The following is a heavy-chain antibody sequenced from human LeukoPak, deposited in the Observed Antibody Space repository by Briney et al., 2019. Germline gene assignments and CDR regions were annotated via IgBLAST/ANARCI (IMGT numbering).Heavy chain of an antibody. CDR3: ARDVPYSGLDY. Sequence: GGSLRLSCAASGFFVSTNYMSWVRQPPGKGLEWVSVICSGGTTYYADSVQGRFTISRDNSKNTLYLQMSSLRAEDTAVYYCARDVPYSGLDYWGQGTRVTVSS. V-gene: IGHV3-66*01. CDR1: GFFVSTNY. CDR2: ICSGGTT. J-gene: IGHJ4*02. D-gene: IGHD1-26*01.